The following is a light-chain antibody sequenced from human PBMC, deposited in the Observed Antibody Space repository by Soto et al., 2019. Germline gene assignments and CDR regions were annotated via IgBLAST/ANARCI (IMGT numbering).Light chain of an antibody. Sequence: EIVMTQSPATLSVSPGDRVTLSCRASQSVNSNLAWYQQKPGQAPRLLIYGASTRATGIPARFGGSGSGTEFTLTISSLQSEDFAVYYCQHYDNWPPVTFGQGTKLEIK. CDR3: QHYDNWPPVT. V-gene: IGKV3-15*01. J-gene: IGKJ2*01. CDR2: GAS. CDR1: QSVNSN.